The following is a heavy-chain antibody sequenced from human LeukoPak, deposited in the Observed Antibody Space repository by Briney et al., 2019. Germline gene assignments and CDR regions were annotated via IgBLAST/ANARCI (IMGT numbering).Heavy chain of an antibody. D-gene: IGHD3-22*01. CDR1: GGSISTYY. Sequence: SETLSLTCTVAGGSISTYYWSWIRQPPGKGLEWIGYIYYSGSTNYNPSLKSRVTISVDTSKNQFSLKLSSVTAADTAVYYCASGFSGYYPDYWGQGMLVTVSS. CDR3: ASGFSGYYPDY. CDR2: IYYSGST. V-gene: IGHV4-59*08. J-gene: IGHJ4*02.